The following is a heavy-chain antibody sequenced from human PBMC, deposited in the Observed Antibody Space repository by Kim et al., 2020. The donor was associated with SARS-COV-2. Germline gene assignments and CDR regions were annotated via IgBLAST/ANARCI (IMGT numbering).Heavy chain of an antibody. Sequence: GGSLRLSCAASGFTFGDYAIQWVRQVPGKGLEWVSLISRDGGEIKYADSVKGRFTISRDNSKKSVYLQMNSLRSEDTALYYCVRGQQWLIKNWGQGTQVTVSS. CDR2: ISRDGGEI. J-gene: IGHJ4*02. CDR3: VRGQQWLIKN. CDR1: GFTFGDYA. D-gene: IGHD6-19*01. V-gene: IGHV3-43*02.